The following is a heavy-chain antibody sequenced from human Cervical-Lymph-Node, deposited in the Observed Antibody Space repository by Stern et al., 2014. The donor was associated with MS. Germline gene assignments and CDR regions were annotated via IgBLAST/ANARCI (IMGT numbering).Heavy chain of an antibody. D-gene: IGHD4-17*01. CDR1: GGSISSGGYS. CDR2: IYPSGST. V-gene: IGHV4-30-2*01. CDR3: ARSSTVTPNAFDI. J-gene: IGHJ3*02. Sequence: QLQLQESGSGLVKPSQTLSLTCAVSGGSISSGGYSWSWIRQPPGKGLEWIGYIYPSGSTYYNPFPNSPVTISEDWSKNQFSMKMTSVTAADTAVYYCARSSTVTPNAFDIWGQGTMVTVSS.